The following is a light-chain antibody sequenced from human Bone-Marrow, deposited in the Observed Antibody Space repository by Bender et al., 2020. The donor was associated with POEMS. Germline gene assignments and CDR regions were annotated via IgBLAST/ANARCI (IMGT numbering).Light chain of an antibody. CDR1: SSDVGAYNH. Sequence: QSALTQPPSASGSPGQSVTISCTGTSSDVGAYNHVSWYQQHPGKAPKLLIYEVSERPSGVSTRFSGSTSGNTATLTISGLQAEDEADYYCCSYAGSSTYVFGTGTKVTVL. CDR3: CSYAGSSTYV. V-gene: IGLV2-23*02. CDR2: EVS. J-gene: IGLJ1*01.